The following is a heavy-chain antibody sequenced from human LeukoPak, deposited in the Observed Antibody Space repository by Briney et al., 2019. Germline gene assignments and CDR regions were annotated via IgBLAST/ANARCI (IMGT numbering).Heavy chain of an antibody. D-gene: IGHD1-14*01. J-gene: IGHJ4*02. CDR1: GGTFSSYA. CDR2: IIPILGIA. V-gene: IGHV1-69*04. Sequence: GASVKVSCKASGGTFSSYAISWVRQAPGQGLEWMGRIIPILGIANYAQKFQGRVTITADKSTSTAYMELSRLRSEDTAVYYCARYVTVVPNPRQYYFDYWGQGTLVTVSS. CDR3: ARYVTVVPNPRQYYFDY.